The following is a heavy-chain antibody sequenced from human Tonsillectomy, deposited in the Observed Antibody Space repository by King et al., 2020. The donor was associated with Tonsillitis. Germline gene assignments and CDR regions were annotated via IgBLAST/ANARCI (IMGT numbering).Heavy chain of an antibody. CDR2: IYYSGST. Sequence: QLQESGPGLVKPSETLSLTCTVSGDSISSSSYYWGWIRQPPGKGPEWIGSIYYSGSTSYNSSLKSRVTISVDTSKNQFSLKLSSVTAADTAVYYCARDRGWRSPYCFDYWGQGTLVTVSS. J-gene: IGHJ4*02. CDR1: GDSISSSSYY. V-gene: IGHV4-39*07. D-gene: IGHD1-26*01. CDR3: ARDRGWRSPYCFDY.